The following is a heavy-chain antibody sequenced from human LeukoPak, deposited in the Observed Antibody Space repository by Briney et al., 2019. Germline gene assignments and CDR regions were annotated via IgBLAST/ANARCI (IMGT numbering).Heavy chain of an antibody. V-gene: IGHV1-46*03. J-gene: IGHJ5*02. D-gene: IGHD5-24*01. Sequence: GASVKVSCKASGYTFTSYYMHWVRQAPGQGLEWMGIINPSGGSTSYAQKFQGRVTMTRDTSTSTVYLELSSLRSEDTAVYYCSRGPTIRGRWFDPWGQGTLVTVSS. CDR1: GYTFTSYY. CDR3: SRGPTIRGRWFDP. CDR2: INPSGGST.